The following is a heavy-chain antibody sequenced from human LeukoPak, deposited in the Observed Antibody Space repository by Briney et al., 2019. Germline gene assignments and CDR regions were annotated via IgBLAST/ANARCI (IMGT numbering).Heavy chain of an antibody. CDR3: AREGSSWFPFDF. CDR2: INTGNGNT. CDR1: GYTFTRYT. J-gene: IGHJ4*02. D-gene: IGHD6-13*01. V-gene: IGHV1-3*03. Sequence: ASVKVSCKASGYTFTRYTIHWVRQAPGQRLEWMGWINTGNGNTKYSQEFQGRVTITRDTPASTAYMELSSLRSEDMAVYYCAREGSSWFPFDFWGQGTLVTVSS.